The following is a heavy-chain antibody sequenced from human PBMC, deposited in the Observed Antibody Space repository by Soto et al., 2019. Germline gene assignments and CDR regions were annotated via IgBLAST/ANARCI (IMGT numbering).Heavy chain of an antibody. D-gene: IGHD4-4*01. V-gene: IGHV1-69*12. CDR1: GGTFSSYA. J-gene: IGHJ2*01. CDR2: IIPIFGTA. CDR3: AGGKGAGRNSWYFDL. Sequence: QVQLVQSGAEVKKPGSSVKVSCKASGGTFSSYAISWVRQAPGQGLEWMGGIIPIFGTANYAQKFQGRVTLSEDESTSTAYMELSRRRSEDAAVYYCAGGKGAGRNSWYFDLWGRGTLVTVSS.